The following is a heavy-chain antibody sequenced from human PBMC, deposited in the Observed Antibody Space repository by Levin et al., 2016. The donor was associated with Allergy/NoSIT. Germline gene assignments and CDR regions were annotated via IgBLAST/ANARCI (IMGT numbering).Heavy chain of an antibody. Sequence: WVRQAPGQRLEWMGWINAGNGNTKYSQKFQGRVTITRDTSASTAYMELSSLRSEDTAVYYRARLTLGRGFDYWGQGTLVTVSS. CDR2: INAGNGNT. D-gene: IGHD2-21*02. CDR3: ARLTLGRGFDY. J-gene: IGHJ4*02. V-gene: IGHV1-3*01.